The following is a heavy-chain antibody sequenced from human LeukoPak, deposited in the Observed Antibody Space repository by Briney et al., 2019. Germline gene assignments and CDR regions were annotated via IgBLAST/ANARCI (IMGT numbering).Heavy chain of an antibody. J-gene: IGHJ5*02. V-gene: IGHV4-61*02. CDR2: IYNRGST. Sequence: SQTLSLTCTVSGGSISSDSYYWSWIRQPAGERLEWIGRIYNRGSTNYNPSLKSRLTIPVGTSKNQSSLKLSDVTAADPAVYYFARGRGYYRAWGQGPLVTVSS. D-gene: IGHD3-3*01. CDR3: ARGRGYYRA. CDR1: GGSISSDSYY.